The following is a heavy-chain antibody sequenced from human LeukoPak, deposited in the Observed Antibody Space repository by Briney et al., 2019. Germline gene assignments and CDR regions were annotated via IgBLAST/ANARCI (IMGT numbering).Heavy chain of an antibody. Sequence: QPGGSLRLSCAASGFTFSSYAMHWVRQAPGKGLEWVAVISYDGSNKYYADSVKGRFTISRDNSKNTLYLQMNSLRAEDTAVYYCAKDSLGYSSSWTPFDYWGQGTLVTVSS. CDR3: AKDSLGYSSSWTPFDY. J-gene: IGHJ4*02. CDR2: ISYDGSNK. V-gene: IGHV3-30-3*01. D-gene: IGHD6-13*01. CDR1: GFTFSSYA.